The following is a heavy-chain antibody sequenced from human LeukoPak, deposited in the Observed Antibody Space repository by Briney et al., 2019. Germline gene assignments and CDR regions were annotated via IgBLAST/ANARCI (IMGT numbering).Heavy chain of an antibody. Sequence: PSETLSLTCTVSGGSISSYYWSWIRQPPGKGLEWIGHIYYSGSTNYNPPLKSRCTISVDTSKNQFSLKLSSVTAADTAVYYCARGVGIAVAFDYMDVWGKGTTVTVSS. CDR2: IYYSGST. J-gene: IGHJ6*03. CDR1: GGSISSYY. D-gene: IGHD6-19*01. CDR3: ARGVGIAVAFDYMDV. V-gene: IGHV4-59*01.